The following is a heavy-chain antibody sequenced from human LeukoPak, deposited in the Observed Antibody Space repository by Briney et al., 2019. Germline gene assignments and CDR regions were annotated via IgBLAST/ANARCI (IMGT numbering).Heavy chain of an antibody. CDR2: IYYSGST. V-gene: IGHV4-59*01. CDR3: ARVRFYYYDSNDAFDI. D-gene: IGHD3-22*01. CDR1: GGSISSYY. J-gene: IGHJ3*02. Sequence: SETLSLTCTVSGGSISSYYWSWIRQPPGKGLEWIGYIYYSGSTNYNPSLKSRVTISVGTSKNQFSLKLSSVTAADTAVYYCARVRFYYYDSNDAFDIWGQGTMVTVSS.